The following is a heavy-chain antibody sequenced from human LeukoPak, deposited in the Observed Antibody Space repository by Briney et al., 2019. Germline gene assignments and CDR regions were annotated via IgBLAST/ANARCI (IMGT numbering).Heavy chain of an antibody. J-gene: IGHJ5*02. CDR2: ISHDGSIK. V-gene: IGHV3-30-3*01. Sequence: GGSLRLSCATSGFTFSDYAMHWVRQAPGKGLEWVAVISHDGSIKFSADSVKGRFTISRDNSKNTLYLQMNSLRDEDTALYYCARDSITTGGTVYNWFDPWGQGTLVTVSS. CDR3: ARDSITTGGTVYNWFDP. CDR1: GFTFSDYA. D-gene: IGHD1-14*01.